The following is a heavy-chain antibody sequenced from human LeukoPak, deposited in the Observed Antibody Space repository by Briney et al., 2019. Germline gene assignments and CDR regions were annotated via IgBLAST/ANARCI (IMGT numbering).Heavy chain of an antibody. CDR3: AKDGGWDIVVVPAVYYYYGMDV. Sequence: PAGSLRLSCAASGFTFSSYAMSWVRQPPGKGLEWVSAISGSGGSTYYADSVKGRSTISRDNSKNTLYLQMNSLRAEDTAVYYCAKDGGWDIVVVPAVYYYYGMDVWGKGTTVTVSS. D-gene: IGHD2-2*01. J-gene: IGHJ6*04. CDR1: GFTFSSYA. CDR2: ISGSGGST. V-gene: IGHV3-23*01.